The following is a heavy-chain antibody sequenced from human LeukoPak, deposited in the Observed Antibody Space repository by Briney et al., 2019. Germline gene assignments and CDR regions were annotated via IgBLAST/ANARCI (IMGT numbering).Heavy chain of an antibody. D-gene: IGHD3-10*01. V-gene: IGHV3-53*01. CDR3: ARGGYDSGSYYKGPLYYFDY. J-gene: IGHJ4*02. CDR1: GFTVSSNY. CDR2: IYSGGAT. Sequence: GGSLRLSCAASGFTVSSNYMSWVRQAPGKGLEWVSVIYSGGATYYTDSVKGRFTISRDNSKNTLYLQMNSLRAEDTAVYYCARGGYDSGSYYKGPLYYFDYWGQGTLVTISS.